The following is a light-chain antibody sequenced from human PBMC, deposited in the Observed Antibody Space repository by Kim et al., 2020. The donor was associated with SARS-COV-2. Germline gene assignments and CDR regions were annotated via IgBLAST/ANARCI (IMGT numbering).Light chain of an antibody. CDR2: DVN. CDR3: GSYSSSNTPGV. CDR1: SSDIVYNDY. J-gene: IGLJ1*01. V-gene: IGLV2-14*03. Sequence: QSALTQPASVSGSPGQSITISCTGTSSDIVYNDYVSWYQQFPDKAPQLIIYDVNKRPSGVSSRFSGSKSGNTASLTISGLQADDEAAYYCGSYSSSNTPGVFGTGTKVTVL.